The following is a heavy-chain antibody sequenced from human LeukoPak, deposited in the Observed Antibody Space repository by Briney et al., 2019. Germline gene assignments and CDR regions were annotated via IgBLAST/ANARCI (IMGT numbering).Heavy chain of an antibody. D-gene: IGHD3-10*01. CDR2: INYSGST. V-gene: IGHV4-39*01. CDR3: VRYVVSGSGIYYFDY. CDR1: GGSISSSSHF. Sequence: PSETLSLTCTVSGGSISSSSHFWSGLRQPPGKGLEWIASINYSGSTYYNPSLKSRVTISVDTSKNQFSLKLSSVTAADTAVFYCVRYVVSGSGIYYFDYWGQGTLVTVSS. J-gene: IGHJ4*02.